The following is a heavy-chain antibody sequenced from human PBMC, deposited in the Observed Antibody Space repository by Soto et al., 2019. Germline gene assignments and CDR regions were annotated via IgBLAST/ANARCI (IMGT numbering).Heavy chain of an antibody. J-gene: IGHJ3*02. CDR2: ITARGGNT. CDR3: AKYMQAYWNYGAHNI. D-gene: IGHD1-7*01. V-gene: IGHV3-23*01. Sequence: PGGSPRLSCGASGFTFSTYSMTWVRQAPGKGLEWVAHITARGGNTYYADSVKGRFTISRDTSRNTLYLQMNSLRAEDTALYYCAKYMQAYWNYGAHNIWGQGTMVTVSS. CDR1: GFTFSTYS.